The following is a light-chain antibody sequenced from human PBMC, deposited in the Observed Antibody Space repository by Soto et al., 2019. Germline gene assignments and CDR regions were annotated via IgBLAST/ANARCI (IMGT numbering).Light chain of an antibody. Sequence: IVMTQSPGTLSLSPGERATLSCRASQSVSSSYLAWYQQKPGQAPRLLIYGASSRATGIPDRFSGSGSGTDFTLTISRLEPEDFAVYYGQQYGSSPRTFGQGTKLEIK. J-gene: IGKJ2*01. V-gene: IGKV3-20*01. CDR2: GAS. CDR1: QSVSSSY. CDR3: QQYGSSPRT.